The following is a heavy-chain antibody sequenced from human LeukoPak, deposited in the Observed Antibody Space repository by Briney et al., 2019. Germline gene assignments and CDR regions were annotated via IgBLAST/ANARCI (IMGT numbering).Heavy chain of an antibody. Sequence: GGSLRLSCAASGFTFSSYGMSWVRQAPGKGLEWVSAISGSGGSTYYADSVKGRFTISRDNSKNTLYLQMNSLRAEDTAVYYCARDGDYDILTGYYNPFDYWGQGTLVTVSS. D-gene: IGHD3-9*01. J-gene: IGHJ4*02. CDR2: ISGSGGST. CDR1: GFTFSSYG. CDR3: ARDGDYDILTGYYNPFDY. V-gene: IGHV3-23*01.